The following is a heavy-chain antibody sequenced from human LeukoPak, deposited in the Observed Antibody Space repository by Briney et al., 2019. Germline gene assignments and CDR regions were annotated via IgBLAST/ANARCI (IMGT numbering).Heavy chain of an antibody. CDR2: ISASGVMT. CDR3: AKDSYSSSWYWGATYYFDY. CDR1: GFTFTNYA. Sequence: GGSLRLSCAASGFTFTNYAMTWVRQAPGKGLEWVSSISASGVMTYYADSVKGRFTISRDNSKNTLYLQMNSLRAEDTAVYYCAKDSYSSSWYWGATYYFDYWGQGTLVTVSS. V-gene: IGHV3-23*01. J-gene: IGHJ4*02. D-gene: IGHD6-13*01.